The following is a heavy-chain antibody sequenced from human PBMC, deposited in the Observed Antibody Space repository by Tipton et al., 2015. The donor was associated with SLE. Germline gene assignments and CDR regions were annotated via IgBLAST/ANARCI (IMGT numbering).Heavy chain of an antibody. D-gene: IGHD6-19*01. J-gene: IGHJ4*02. CDR3: ARETSSLFDY. CDR1: GGSISSSSYY. Sequence: TLSLTCTVSGGSISSSSYYWGWIRQPPGKGLEWIGSIYYSGSTHYNPSLKSRVTMSVDTSKNQFSLKLSSVTAADTAVYYCARETSSLFDYWGQGTLVTVSS. V-gene: IGHV4-39*07. CDR2: IYYSGST.